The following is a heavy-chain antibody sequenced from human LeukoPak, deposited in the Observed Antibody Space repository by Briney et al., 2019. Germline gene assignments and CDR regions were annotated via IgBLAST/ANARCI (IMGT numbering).Heavy chain of an antibody. D-gene: IGHD5-18*01. CDR2: VKQDGSET. V-gene: IGHV3-7*04. CDR3: ARAYSYGFEP. J-gene: IGHJ5*02. CDR1: GFTFSSNW. Sequence: GGSLRLSCAASGFTFSSNWMSWVRQAPGKGLEWVANVKQDGSETYYVDSVKGRFTISRDNAKNSLFLQMNTLRVEDTAVYYCARAYSYGFEPWGQGTLVTVSS.